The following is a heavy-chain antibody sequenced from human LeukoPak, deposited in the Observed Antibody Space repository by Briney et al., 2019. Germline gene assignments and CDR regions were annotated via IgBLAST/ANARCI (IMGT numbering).Heavy chain of an antibody. V-gene: IGHV3-30*04. D-gene: IGHD5-18*01. J-gene: IGHJ6*03. CDR3: AKGDTSYYYYMDV. CDR2: ISYDGSNK. Sequence: GGSLRLSCAASGFTFSSYAMHWVRQAPGKGLEWVAVISYDGSNKYYADSVKGRFTISRDNSENTVFLQVNSLRVDDTAEYFCAKGDTSYYYYMDVWGKGTTVTVSS. CDR1: GFTFSSYA.